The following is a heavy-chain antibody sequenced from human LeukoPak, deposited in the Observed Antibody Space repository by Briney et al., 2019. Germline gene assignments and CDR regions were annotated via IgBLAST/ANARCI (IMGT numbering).Heavy chain of an antibody. Sequence: SETLSLTCTVSGDSISSYYWSWIRQPPGKGLEWIGYIYSRGSTKYNPSLKSRVTISVDTSKNQISLKLTSVTAADTAVYFCAREDSSLSGSDYYSWFDPWGQGTLVTVSS. CDR2: IYSRGST. J-gene: IGHJ5*02. CDR3: AREDSSLSGSDYYSWFDP. V-gene: IGHV4-59*01. CDR1: GDSISSYY. D-gene: IGHD3-10*01.